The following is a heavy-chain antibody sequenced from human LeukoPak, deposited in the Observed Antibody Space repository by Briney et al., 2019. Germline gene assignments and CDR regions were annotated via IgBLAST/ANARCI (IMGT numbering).Heavy chain of an antibody. CDR2: IYTSGST. J-gene: IGHJ6*03. CDR1: GGSISSGSYF. D-gene: IGHD1-26*01. CDR3: ARTRTQWETYYYYYMDV. V-gene: IGHV4-61*02. Sequence: SETLSLTCTVSGGSISSGSYFWSWIRQPAGKGLEWIGRIYTSGSTNYIPSLKSRVTISVDTSKNQFSLKLSSVTAADTAVYYCARTRTQWETYYYYYMDVWGKGTTVTVSS.